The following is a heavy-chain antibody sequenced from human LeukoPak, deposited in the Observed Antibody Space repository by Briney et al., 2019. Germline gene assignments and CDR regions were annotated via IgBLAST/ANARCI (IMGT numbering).Heavy chain of an antibody. J-gene: IGHJ4*02. CDR2: IYHSGST. Sequence: PSETLSLTCAVSGGSISSGGYSWSWLRQPPGKGLEWIGYIYHSGSTYYNPSLKSRVTISVDTSKNQFSLKLSSVTAADTAVYYCARLMGVPTIFGVVIDYYFDYWGQGTLVTVSS. CDR1: GGSISSGGYS. V-gene: IGHV4-30-2*03. D-gene: IGHD3-3*01. CDR3: ARLMGVPTIFGVVIDYYFDY.